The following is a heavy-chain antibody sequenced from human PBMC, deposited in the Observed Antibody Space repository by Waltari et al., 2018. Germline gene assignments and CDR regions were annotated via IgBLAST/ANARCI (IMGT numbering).Heavy chain of an antibody. V-gene: IGHV3-23*01. Sequence: VQLQESGPGLVKPSETLSLTCAVSGYSISSGYYWGWIRQAPGKGLEWVSAISGSGGSTYYADSVKGRFTISRDNSKNTLYLQMNSLRAEDTAVYYCAKPFGGITIFGVVIVRDYWGQGTLVTVSS. D-gene: IGHD3-3*01. CDR1: GYSISSGYY. CDR2: ISGSGGST. J-gene: IGHJ4*02. CDR3: AKPFGGITIFGVVIVRDY.